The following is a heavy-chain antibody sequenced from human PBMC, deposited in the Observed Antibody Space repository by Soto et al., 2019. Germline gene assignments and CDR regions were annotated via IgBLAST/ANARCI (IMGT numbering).Heavy chain of an antibody. CDR1: GGTFSSYA. CDR3: HLEKQSGYWAGFDY. Sequence: QVQLVQSGAEVKKPGSSVKVSCKASGGTFSSYAISWVRQAPGQGPEWMGGIIPIFGTANYAQKFQGRVTITADESTSTGYMELSSLRSEDTAVYYCHLEKQSGYWAGFDYWGQGTLVTVSS. CDR2: IIPIFGTA. V-gene: IGHV1-69*01. J-gene: IGHJ4*02. D-gene: IGHD1-26*01.